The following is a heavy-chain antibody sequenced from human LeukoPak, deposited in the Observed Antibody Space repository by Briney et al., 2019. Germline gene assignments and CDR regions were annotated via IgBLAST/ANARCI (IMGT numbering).Heavy chain of an antibody. V-gene: IGHV1-58*01. CDR1: GFTFTSSA. Sequence: SVKVSCKASGFTFTSSAVQWVRQARGQRLEWIGWIVVGSGNTNYAQKFQERVTITRDMSTSTAYMELSSLRSEDTAVYYCAADLAAAGTYDYWSQGTLVTVSS. D-gene: IGHD6-13*01. CDR2: IVVGSGNT. J-gene: IGHJ4*02. CDR3: AADLAAAGTYDY.